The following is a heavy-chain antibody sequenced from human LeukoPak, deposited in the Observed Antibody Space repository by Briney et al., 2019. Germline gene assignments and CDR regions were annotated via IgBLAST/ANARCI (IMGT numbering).Heavy chain of an antibody. Sequence: GGSLRLSCAASGFTFSTTYMSWVRQAPGKGLEWVSVIYSDGSTYYADSVKGRFTISRDNSRLYLQMNSLRAEDTAVYYCSRDPTSTVTTGDYGGQGPLVPVS. D-gene: IGHD4-17*01. CDR3: SRDPTSTVTTGDY. CDR2: IYSDGST. J-gene: IGHJ4*02. V-gene: IGHV3-53*01. CDR1: GFTFSTTY.